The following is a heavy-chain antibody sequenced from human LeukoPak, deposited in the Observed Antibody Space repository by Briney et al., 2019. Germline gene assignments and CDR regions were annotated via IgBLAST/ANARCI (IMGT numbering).Heavy chain of an antibody. CDR1: GFTVSSNY. D-gene: IGHD6-13*01. CDR2: IYSGGST. CDR3: ARLYSRDRTFDY. V-gene: IGHV3-66*01. J-gene: IGHJ4*02. Sequence: GGSLRLSCAASGFTVSSNYMSWVRQAPGKGLEWVSVIYSGGSTYYADSVKGRFTISRDNSKNTLYLQMNSLRAEDTAVYYCARLYSRDRTFDYWGQGTLVTVSS.